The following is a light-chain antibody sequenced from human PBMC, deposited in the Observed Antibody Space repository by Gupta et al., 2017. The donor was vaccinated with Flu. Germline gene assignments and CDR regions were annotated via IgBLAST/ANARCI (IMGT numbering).Light chain of an antibody. J-gene: IGKJ1*01. Sequence: DIQMTQSPSSLSASVGDRVTITCRSSQKISTYVNWYRQMPGKAPQLLISRASTLHTGVPSRFSGAGSGTDFTLTVRRLQPEDFATYYCEQSYTTHTWTFGPGTKV. CDR2: RAS. CDR1: QKISTY. V-gene: IGKV1-39*01. CDR3: EQSYTTHTWT.